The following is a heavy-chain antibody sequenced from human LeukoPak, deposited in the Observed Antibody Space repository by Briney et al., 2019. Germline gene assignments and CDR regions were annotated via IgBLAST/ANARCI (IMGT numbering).Heavy chain of an antibody. J-gene: IGHJ4*02. D-gene: IGHD3-22*01. Sequence: GGSLRLSCAASGFTFSSYAMSWVRQAPGKGLEWVSAISGIGGTTYNADSVKGRFTIPRDNSKNTLYLQMSSLRAEDTAVYYCAKDLPGYYDSSGFSWGQGTLVTVSS. V-gene: IGHV3-23*01. CDR1: GFTFSSYA. CDR3: AKDLPGYYDSSGFS. CDR2: ISGIGGTT.